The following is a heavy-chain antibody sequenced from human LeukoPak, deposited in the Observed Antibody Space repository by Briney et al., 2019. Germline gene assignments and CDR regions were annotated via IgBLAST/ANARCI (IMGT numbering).Heavy chain of an antibody. CDR2: IYPGDSDT. Sequence: GASLKISWKGSGSSFTSYWIGWVRQMPGKGLERMGIIYPGDSDTRYSPSFQRQVTISADKSISTAYLQWSSLKASDTAMYYCARRSAMVDYYYMDVWGKGTTVTVSS. D-gene: IGHD5-18*01. J-gene: IGHJ6*03. CDR3: ARRSAMVDYYYMDV. V-gene: IGHV5-51*01. CDR1: GSSFTSYW.